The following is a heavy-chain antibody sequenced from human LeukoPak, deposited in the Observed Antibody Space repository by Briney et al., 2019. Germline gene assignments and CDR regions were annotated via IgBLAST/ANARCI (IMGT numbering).Heavy chain of an antibody. J-gene: IGHJ3*02. CDR3: ARHGETTVTTNDASDI. V-gene: IGHV4-59*08. CDR2: FYYSGRT. CDR1: GGSISSFY. D-gene: IGHD4-17*01. Sequence: PSETLSLTCTVSGGSISSFYWSWIRQPPGKGLEWIGYFYYSGRTNFNPSLKSRVSISVDTSKNQFSLKLSSVTAADTAVYYCARHGETTVTTNDASDIWGQGTMVTVSS.